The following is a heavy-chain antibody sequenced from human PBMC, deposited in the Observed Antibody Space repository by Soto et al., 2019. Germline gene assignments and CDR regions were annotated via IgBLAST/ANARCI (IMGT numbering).Heavy chain of an antibody. V-gene: IGHV3-43D*04. CDR3: AKDISRGPTKNYDFWSGPDY. CDR1: GFTLDEYA. CDR2: ISWDGSNR. D-gene: IGHD3-3*01. J-gene: IGHJ4*02. Sequence: VGSLRLSCAASGFTLDEYAMHWVRQPPGKGLEWVSLISWDGSNRYYADSVQGRFTISRDNSKYSLYLEMNSLRPEDTALYYCAKDISRGPTKNYDFWSGPDYWGQGTLVTVSS.